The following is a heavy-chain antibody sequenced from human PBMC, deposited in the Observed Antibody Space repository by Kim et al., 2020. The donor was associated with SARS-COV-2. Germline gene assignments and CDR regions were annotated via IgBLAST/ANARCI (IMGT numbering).Heavy chain of an antibody. CDR3: AREDRITMVRGVIGHYGMDV. CDR1: GYTFTSYY. Sequence: ASVKVSCKASGYTFTSYYMHWVRQAPGQGLEWMGIINPSGGSTSYAQKFQGRVTMTRDTSTSTVYMELSSLRSEDTAVYYCAREDRITMVRGVIGHYGMDVWGQGTTVTVSS. D-gene: IGHD3-10*01. V-gene: IGHV1-46*01. CDR2: INPSGGST. J-gene: IGHJ6*02.